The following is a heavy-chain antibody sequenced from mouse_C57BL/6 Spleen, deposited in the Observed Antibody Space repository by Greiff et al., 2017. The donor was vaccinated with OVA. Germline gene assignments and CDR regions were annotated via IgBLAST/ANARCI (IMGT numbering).Heavy chain of an antibody. J-gene: IGHJ3*01. CDR1: GYTFTSYG. CDR3: ARESSSCYGAY. V-gene: IGHV1-81*01. CDR2: IYPRSGNT. Sequence: QVQLQQSGAELARPGASVKLSCKASGYTFTSYGISWVKQRTGPGLEWIGEIYPRSGNTYYNEKFKGKATLTADKSSSIAYMELRSLTSEDSAVYFCARESSSCYGAYWGQGTLVTVSA. D-gene: IGHD3-2*02.